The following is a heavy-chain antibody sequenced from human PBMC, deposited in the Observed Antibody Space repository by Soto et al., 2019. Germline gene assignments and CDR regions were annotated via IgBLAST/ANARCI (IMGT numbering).Heavy chain of an antibody. D-gene: IGHD5-12*01. CDR3: AGLGDYYYYGMDV. V-gene: IGHV3-30*03. J-gene: IGHJ6*02. CDR1: GFTFSSYG. Sequence: GGSLRLSCAASGFTFSSYGMHWVRQAPGKGLEWVAVISYDGSNKYYADSVKGRFTISRDNSKNTLYLQMNSLRAEDTAVYYCAGLGDYYYYGMDVWGQGTTVTVSS. CDR2: ISYDGSNK.